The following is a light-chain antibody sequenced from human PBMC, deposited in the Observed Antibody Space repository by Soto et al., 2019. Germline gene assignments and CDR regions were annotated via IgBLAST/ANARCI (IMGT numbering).Light chain of an antibody. CDR1: SSDIGASNY. V-gene: IGLV2-14*01. CDR3: SSDAL. J-gene: IGLJ3*02. Sequence: QSALTQPASVSGSPGQSITITCTGTSSDIGASNYVSWYQQQPDKAPKLIIYDVNYRPSGISSRFSGSKSANTASLTISGLQAEDEAEYFGSSDALFGGGTKVTVL. CDR2: DVN.